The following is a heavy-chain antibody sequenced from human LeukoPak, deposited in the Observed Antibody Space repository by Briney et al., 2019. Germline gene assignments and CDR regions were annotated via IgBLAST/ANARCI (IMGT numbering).Heavy chain of an antibody. CDR3: ARDRGHTSGWLPRDNWFDP. CDR2: IKQDGGEK. D-gene: IGHD6-19*01. Sequence: PGGSLRLSCAASGFTFSSYWMSWVRQAPGKGLEWVANIKQDGGEKYYVDSVRGRLTISRDNAKNSLYLQMDSLRAEDTAVYYCARDRGHTSGWLPRDNWFDPWGQGTLVTVSS. V-gene: IGHV3-7*01. J-gene: IGHJ5*02. CDR1: GFTFSSYW.